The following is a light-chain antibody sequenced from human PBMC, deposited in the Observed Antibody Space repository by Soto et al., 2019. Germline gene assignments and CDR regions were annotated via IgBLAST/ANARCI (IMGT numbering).Light chain of an antibody. Sequence: QSVLTQPPSVSGAPGQRVTISCSGSSSNIGAGYDVHWYQQLPGTAPKLLIYGNINRPSGVPDRFSGSKSDTSASLTVSGLQAEDEADYYCSSFAGTNSFVFGTGTQLTVL. J-gene: IGLJ1*01. CDR1: SSNIGAGYD. CDR2: GNI. CDR3: SSFAGTNSFV. V-gene: IGLV1-40*01.